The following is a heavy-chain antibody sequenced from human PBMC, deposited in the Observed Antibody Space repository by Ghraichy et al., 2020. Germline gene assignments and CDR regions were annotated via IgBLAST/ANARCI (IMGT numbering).Heavy chain of an antibody. CDR3: ARDGDYGDTYWYFDL. D-gene: IGHD4-17*01. CDR2: IYTSGST. CDR1: GGSISSYY. J-gene: IGHJ2*01. Sequence: SQTLSLTCTVTGGSISSYYWSWFRQPPGKGLEWIGYIYTSGSTNYNPSLKSRVTISVDTSKNQFSLKLSSVTAADTAVYYCARDGDYGDTYWYFDLWGRGTLVTVSS. V-gene: IGHV4-4*09.